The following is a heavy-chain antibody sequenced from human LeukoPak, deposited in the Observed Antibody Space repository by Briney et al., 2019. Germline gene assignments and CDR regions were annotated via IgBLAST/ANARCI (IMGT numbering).Heavy chain of an antibody. CDR1: GYTFTGYY. D-gene: IGHD3-10*01. Sequence: GASVKVSCKASGYTFTGYYMNWVRQAPGRGLEWMGWINPNSGGANYAQKFPGRVTMTRDTSISTAYMELSRLRSDDTAVYYCARDSDPTYYFDSGSYHSYWGQGTLVTVSS. CDR2: INPNSGGA. J-gene: IGHJ4*02. CDR3: ARDSDPTYYFDSGSYHSY. V-gene: IGHV1-2*02.